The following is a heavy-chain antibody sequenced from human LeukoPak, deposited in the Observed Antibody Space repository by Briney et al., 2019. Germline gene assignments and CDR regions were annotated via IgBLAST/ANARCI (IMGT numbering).Heavy chain of an antibody. CDR1: GFTFSSYA. J-gene: IGHJ6*02. Sequence: GGSLRLSCAASGFTFSSYAMHWVRQAPGKRLEWVAVISYDGSNKYYADSVKGRFTISRDNSKNTLYLQMNSLRAEDTAVYYCAREMVLDYYYGMDVWGQGTTVTVSS. D-gene: IGHD2-8*02. CDR3: AREMVLDYYYGMDV. V-gene: IGHV3-30-3*01. CDR2: ISYDGSNK.